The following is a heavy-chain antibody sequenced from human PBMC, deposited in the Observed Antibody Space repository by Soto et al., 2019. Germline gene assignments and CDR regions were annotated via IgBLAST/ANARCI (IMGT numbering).Heavy chain of an antibody. CDR3: ATAGAVLVPASTRHYGMDV. D-gene: IGHD2-2*01. J-gene: IGHJ6*02. CDR1: GYTLTELS. V-gene: IGHV1-24*01. Sequence: QVQLVQSGAEVKKPGASVKVSCKVSGYTLTELSMHWVRQAPGKGLEWMGGFDPEDGETIYAQKFQGRVTMTEDTSTDTAYMELSSLRSEDTAVYYCATAGAVLVPASTRHYGMDVWGQGTTVTVSS. CDR2: FDPEDGET.